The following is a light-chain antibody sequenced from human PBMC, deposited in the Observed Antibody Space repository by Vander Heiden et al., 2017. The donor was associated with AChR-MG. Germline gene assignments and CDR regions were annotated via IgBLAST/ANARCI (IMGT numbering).Light chain of an antibody. Sequence: EIVITPSPATLSVSPGERATLSCRASQSVSSNLAWYQQKPGQAPRLLIYGASTRATGIPARFRGSGSGTEFTLTISSLQSEDFAVYYCQQYNNWPPWTFGQGTKVEIK. V-gene: IGKV3-15*01. CDR1: QSVSSN. J-gene: IGKJ1*01. CDR2: GAS. CDR3: QQYNNWPPWT.